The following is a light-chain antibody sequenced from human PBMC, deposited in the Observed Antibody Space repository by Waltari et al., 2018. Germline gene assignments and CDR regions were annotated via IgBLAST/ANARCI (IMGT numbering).Light chain of an antibody. CDR3: QQFNASPRT. CDR2: AAS. V-gene: IGKV1-9*01. Sequence: IQLTQSPSSLSASVGDSVTITCRASQGVNVSLAWYQQKPGKAPKLLIYAASTLQSGVSSRFSGSGSGTDFTLTINSLQPEDIATYYCQQFNASPRTFGQGTNVEIK. J-gene: IGKJ1*01. CDR1: QGVNVS.